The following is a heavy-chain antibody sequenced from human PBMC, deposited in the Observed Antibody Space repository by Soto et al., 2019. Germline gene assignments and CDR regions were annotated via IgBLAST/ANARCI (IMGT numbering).Heavy chain of an antibody. Sequence: ASVKVSCKASGYTFTSYGISWVLQAPGQGLEWMGWISAYNGNTNYAQKLQGRVTMTTDTSTSTAYMELRSLRSDDTAVYYCARLSTAVAHYYFDYWGKGTLGTVSS. D-gene: IGHD6-19*01. V-gene: IGHV1-18*01. CDR2: ISAYNGNT. J-gene: IGHJ4*02. CDR1: GYTFTSYG. CDR3: ARLSTAVAHYYFDY.